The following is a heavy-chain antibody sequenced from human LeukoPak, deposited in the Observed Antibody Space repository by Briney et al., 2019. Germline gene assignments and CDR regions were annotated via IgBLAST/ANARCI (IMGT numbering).Heavy chain of an antibody. CDR3: ARAFGSGAAAGTFGY. V-gene: IGHV1-2*02. CDR1: GYTFTGYY. CDR2: INPNSGGT. D-gene: IGHD6-13*01. Sequence: ASVKVSCKASGYTFTGYYMHWVRQAPGQGLEWMGWINPNSGGTNYAQKFQGSVTMTRDTSISPAYMELSRLRAHDTAVYYCARAFGSGAAAGTFGYWGQGTLVTVSS. J-gene: IGHJ4*02.